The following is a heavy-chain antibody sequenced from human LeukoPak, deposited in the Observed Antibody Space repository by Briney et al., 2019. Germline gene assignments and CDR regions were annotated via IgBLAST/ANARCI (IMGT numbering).Heavy chain of an antibody. J-gene: IGHJ3*02. D-gene: IGHD6-13*01. CDR1: GFTFSSYA. CDR2: ISGSGGST. CDR3: AKDGSSSISHAFDI. Sequence: GGSLRLSCAASGFTFSSYAMSWVRQAPGKGLEWVSAISGSGGSTYYADSVKGGFTISRDNSKNTMYLQMISLRAEDTAVYYCAKDGSSSISHAFDIWGQGTMVTVSS. V-gene: IGHV3-23*01.